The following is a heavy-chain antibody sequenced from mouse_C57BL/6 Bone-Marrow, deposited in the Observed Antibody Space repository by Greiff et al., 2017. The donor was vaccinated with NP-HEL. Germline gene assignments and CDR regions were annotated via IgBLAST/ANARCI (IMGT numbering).Heavy chain of an antibody. Sequence: EVHLVESGEGLVKPGGSLKLSCAASGFTFSSYAMSWVRQTPEKRLEWVAYISSGGDYIYYADTVKGRFTISRDNARNTLYLQLSSLKSEDTAMYYWKSEEATMITHFEFGDTGTAVTVTA. D-gene: IGHD2-4*01. CDR3: KSEEATMITHFEF. CDR2: ISSGGDYI. CDR1: GFTFSSYA. J-gene: IGHJ1*03. V-gene: IGHV5-9-1*02.